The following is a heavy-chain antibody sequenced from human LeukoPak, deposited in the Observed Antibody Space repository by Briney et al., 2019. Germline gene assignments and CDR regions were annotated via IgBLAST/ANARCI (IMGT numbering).Heavy chain of an antibody. CDR1: GGSISSYY. D-gene: IGHD3-22*01. Sequence: SETLSLTCTVSGGSISSYYWSWIRQPPGKGLEWIGYIYYSGSTNYNPSLKSRVTISVDTSKNQLSLNLSSVTAADTAVYYCAREGLRFYYDRVGYPPAYWGQGTLVTVSS. V-gene: IGHV4-59*12. CDR2: IYYSGST. J-gene: IGHJ4*02. CDR3: AREGLRFYYDRVGYPPAY.